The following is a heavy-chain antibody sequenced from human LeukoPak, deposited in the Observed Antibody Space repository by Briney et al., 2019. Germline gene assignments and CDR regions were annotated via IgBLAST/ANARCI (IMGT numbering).Heavy chain of an antibody. Sequence: GGSLRLSCVASGLSFRSYSMNWVRQAPGKGLEWVSYISSTSSTIYYADSVEGRFTISRDNAKNTLYLQMNSLRAEDTAVYYCARGNRGDAFDIWGQGTMVTVSS. CDR2: ISSTSSTI. D-gene: IGHD2/OR15-2a*01. V-gene: IGHV3-48*04. CDR3: ARGNRGDAFDI. J-gene: IGHJ3*02. CDR1: GLSFRSYS.